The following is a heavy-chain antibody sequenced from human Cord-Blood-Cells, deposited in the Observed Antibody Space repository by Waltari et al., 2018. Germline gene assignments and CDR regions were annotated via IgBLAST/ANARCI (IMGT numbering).Heavy chain of an antibody. V-gene: IGHV1-3*01. J-gene: IGHJ6*02. CDR3: ARGVDSSSWYYYYYGMDV. CDR2: INAGNGNT. D-gene: IGHD6-13*01. Sequence: QVQLVQSGAEGKKPGASVKVSCKASGYTFTTYAMHWVRQAPGQRLEWMGWINAGNGNTKYSQKFQGRVTITRDTSASTAYMELSSLRSEDTAVYYCARGVDSSSWYYYYYGMDVWGQGTTVTVSS. CDR1: GYTFTTYA.